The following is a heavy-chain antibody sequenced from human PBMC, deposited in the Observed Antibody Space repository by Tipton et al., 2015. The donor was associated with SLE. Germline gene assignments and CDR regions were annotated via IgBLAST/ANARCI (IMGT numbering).Heavy chain of an antibody. J-gene: IGHJ3*02. CDR1: RFTFSSYS. CDR3: ASPGEVIATQDAFDI. Sequence: GSLRLSCAASRFTFSSYSMNWVRQAPGKGLEWVSSISSGSSYIYYADSVKGRFTISRDNAKNSLYLQMNSLRAEDTAVYYCASPGEVIATQDAFDIWGQGTMVTVSS. V-gene: IGHV3-21*01. CDR2: ISSGSSYI. D-gene: IGHD2-21*01.